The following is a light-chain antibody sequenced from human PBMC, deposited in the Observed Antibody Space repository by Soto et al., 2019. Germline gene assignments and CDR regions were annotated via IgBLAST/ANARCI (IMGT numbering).Light chain of an antibody. CDR1: SSDVGYYNY. Sequence: QSALTQPASVSGSPGQSITISCTGTSSDVGYYNYVSWYQQHPGKAPKLMIYDVSNRPSGVSNRFSGSKSGNVASLTISGIQADDEADYHCSSYTSSSTLVFGTGTKVTVL. CDR3: SSYTSSSTLV. J-gene: IGLJ1*01. CDR2: DVS. V-gene: IGLV2-14*01.